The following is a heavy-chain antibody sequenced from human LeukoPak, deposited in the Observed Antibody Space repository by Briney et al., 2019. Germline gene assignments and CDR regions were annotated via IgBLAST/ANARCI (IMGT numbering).Heavy chain of an antibody. CDR3: AKGGSLGFDY. V-gene: IGHV3-30*02. CDR2: IRYDGNNK. J-gene: IGHJ4*02. CDR1: GFRFSNYD. D-gene: IGHD7-27*01. Sequence: GGSLRVSCAASGFRFSNYDMHWVRQAPGKGLEWVAVIRYDGNNKYSADSVKGRFTISRDNSKNTLFLQMNTLRAEDTAVYYCAKGGSLGFDYWGQGTLVTVSS.